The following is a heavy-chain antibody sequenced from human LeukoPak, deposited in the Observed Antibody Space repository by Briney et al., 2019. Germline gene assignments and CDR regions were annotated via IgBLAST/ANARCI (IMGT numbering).Heavy chain of an antibody. D-gene: IGHD2-2*01. J-gene: IGHJ4*02. CDR1: GYTFTSYG. Sequence: ASVKVSCKASGYTFTSYGISWVRQAPGQGLEWMGWISAYNGNTNYAQKFQGRVTMTEDTSTDTAYMELSSLRSEDTAVYYCATGYCSSTSCNFDYWGQGTLVTVSS. CDR2: ISAYNGNT. CDR3: ATGYCSSTSCNFDY. V-gene: IGHV1-18*01.